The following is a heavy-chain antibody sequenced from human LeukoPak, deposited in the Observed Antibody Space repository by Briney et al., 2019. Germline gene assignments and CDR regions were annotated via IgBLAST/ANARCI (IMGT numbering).Heavy chain of an antibody. CDR3: ARHGGKNYDFWSGFYPGDAFDI. CDR2: IYHSGST. Sequence: SETLSLTCAVSGYSISSGYYWGWIRQPPGKGLEWIGSIYHSGSTYYNPSLKSRVTISLGTSKNQFSLKLSSVTAADTAVYYRARHGGKNYDFWSGFYPGDAFDIWGQGTMVTVSS. CDR1: GYSISSGYY. J-gene: IGHJ3*02. V-gene: IGHV4-38-2*01. D-gene: IGHD3-3*01.